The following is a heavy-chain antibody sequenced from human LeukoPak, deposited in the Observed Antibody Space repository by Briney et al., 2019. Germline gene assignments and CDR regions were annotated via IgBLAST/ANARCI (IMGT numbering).Heavy chain of an antibody. V-gene: IGHV3-7*01. CDR1: GFSCSSYW. D-gene: IGHD3-3*01. CDR2: INPDGSNM. Sequence: GGSLRLLCAASGFSCSSYWMSWVRQAPGKGLEWVANINPDGSNMLYVDSVKGRFTISRDNAKNSLYLQMNNLRAEDTAVYFCVSGFLQWLYWGQGTLVTVSS. CDR3: VSGFLQWLY. J-gene: IGHJ4*02.